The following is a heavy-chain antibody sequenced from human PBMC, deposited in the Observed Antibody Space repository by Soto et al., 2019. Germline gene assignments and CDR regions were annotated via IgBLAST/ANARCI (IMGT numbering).Heavy chain of an antibody. D-gene: IGHD3-10*01. V-gene: IGHV1-69*12. CDR3: AREGGSGNYRYYAMDV. J-gene: IGHJ6*02. Sequence: QVQLVQSGAEVKKPGSSVKVSCKASGGTFSSYAISWVRQAPGQGLEWMGGIIPIFGTANYAQEFQGRVTITADEPTSTAYMELSSLRSEDTAVYYCAREGGSGNYRYYAMDVWGQGTTVTVSS. CDR2: IIPIFGTA. CDR1: GGTFSSYA.